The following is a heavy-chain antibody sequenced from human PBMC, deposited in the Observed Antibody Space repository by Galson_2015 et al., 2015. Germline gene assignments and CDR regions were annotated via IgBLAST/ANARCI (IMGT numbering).Heavy chain of an antibody. Sequence: SLRLSCAASGFTFSSYAMSWVRQAPGKGLEWVSTISGSGRSTYYADSVKGRFTISRDNSKNTLYLQMNSLRAEDTAVYYCVKDMEGVVVVAAKNKPDYWGQGTLVTVSS. CDR1: GFTFSSYA. J-gene: IGHJ4*02. CDR3: VKDMEGVVVVAAKNKPDY. CDR2: ISGSGRST. D-gene: IGHD2-15*01. V-gene: IGHV3-23*01.